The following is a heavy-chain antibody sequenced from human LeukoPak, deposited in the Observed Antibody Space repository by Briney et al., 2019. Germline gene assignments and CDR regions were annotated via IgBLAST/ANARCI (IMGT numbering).Heavy chain of an antibody. CDR1: GFTFSTSW. V-gene: IGHV3-74*01. CDR3: VRDMGYCDKV. J-gene: IGHJ4*02. Sequence: GGSLRLSCAASGFTFSTSWMHWVRQAPGKGLVWVSRINPDGSSTDYADSVKGRFTISRDNAKNTLYLQMNSLRAEDAAVYYCVRDMGYCDKVWGLGTLVTVSS. CDR2: INPDGSST. D-gene: IGHD3-22*01.